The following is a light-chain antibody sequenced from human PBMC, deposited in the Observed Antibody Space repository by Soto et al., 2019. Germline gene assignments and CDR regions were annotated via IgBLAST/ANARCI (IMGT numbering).Light chain of an antibody. CDR3: SQYGSAPGT. Sequence: EIVLTQSPGTLSLSPGERATLSCRASESVSSTHLAWYQQKPGQAPRLLIHSASNRDTGVPDRFSGSGSGTDFTLIISRLEPEDFAVYYCSQYGSAPGTFGQGTKVEIK. J-gene: IGKJ1*01. V-gene: IGKV3-20*01. CDR2: SAS. CDR1: ESVSSTH.